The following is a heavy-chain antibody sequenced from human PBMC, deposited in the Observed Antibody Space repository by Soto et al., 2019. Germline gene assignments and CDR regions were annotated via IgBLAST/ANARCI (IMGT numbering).Heavy chain of an antibody. Sequence: ASVKVSGKASGYTFTGYYMHWVRQAPGQGLEWMGWINPNSGGTNYAQKFQGRVTMTRDTSISTAYMELSRLRSDDTAVYYCARDPHYYDSSGSSTGAIDYWGQGTLVTVSS. D-gene: IGHD3-22*01. CDR2: INPNSGGT. V-gene: IGHV1-2*02. CDR3: ARDPHYYDSSGSSTGAIDY. J-gene: IGHJ4*02. CDR1: GYTFTGYY.